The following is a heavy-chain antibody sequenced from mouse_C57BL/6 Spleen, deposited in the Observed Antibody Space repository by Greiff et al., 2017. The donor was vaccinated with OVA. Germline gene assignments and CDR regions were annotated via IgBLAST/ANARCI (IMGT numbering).Heavy chain of an antibody. CDR2: ISYDGSN. CDR3: AREDSSGYVNYAMDY. CDR1: GYSITSGYY. J-gene: IGHJ4*01. V-gene: IGHV3-6*01. Sequence: VQLKESGPGLVKPSQSLSLTCSVTGYSITSGYYWNWIRQFPGNKLEWMGYISYDGSNNYNPSLKNRISITRDTSKNQFFLKLNSVTTEDTATYYCAREDSSGYVNYAMDYWGQGTSVTVSS. D-gene: IGHD3-2*02.